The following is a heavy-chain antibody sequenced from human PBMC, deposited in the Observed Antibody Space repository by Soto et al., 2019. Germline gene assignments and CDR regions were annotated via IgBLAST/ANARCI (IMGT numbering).Heavy chain of an antibody. J-gene: IGHJ6*02. CDR2: VSYDGSIK. V-gene: IGHV3-30*18. D-gene: IGHD6-19*01. CDR3: AKDGSHLAVAGTSPTSHFYGLAV. Sequence: QVQLVESGGGVVQPGRSQRLSCAASGFTFSVYGMHWVRQAPGKGLEWVALVSYDGSIKYYADSVKGRFTISRDNSKNTLYLQMNSLRVEDTAVYYCAKDGSHLAVAGTSPTSHFYGLAVWGQGTTVTVSS. CDR1: GFTFSVYG.